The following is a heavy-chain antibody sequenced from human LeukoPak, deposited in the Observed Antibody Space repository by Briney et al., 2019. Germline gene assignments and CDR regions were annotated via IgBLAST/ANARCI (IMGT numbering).Heavy chain of an antibody. V-gene: IGHV3-30*04. CDR2: ITYDGSDK. CDR1: GFTFNNYA. J-gene: IGHJ4*02. D-gene: IGHD3-3*01. Sequence: PGRSLRLSCAASGFTFNNYAMHWVRQAPGKGLEWVALITYDGSDKYYANSVKGRFTIPRDSSENTLYLQMNSLRADDTALYYCARERTGYYIVYWGQGTLVTVSS. CDR3: ARERTGYYIVY.